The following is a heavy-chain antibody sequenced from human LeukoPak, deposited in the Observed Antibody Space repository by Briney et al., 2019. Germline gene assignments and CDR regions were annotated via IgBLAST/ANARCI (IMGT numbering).Heavy chain of an antibody. J-gene: IGHJ6*03. D-gene: IGHD3-3*01. CDR3: ARDGIAVFGVITGNYYYMDV. V-gene: IGHV4-34*01. Sequence: PSETLSLTCTVYGGSFSDYFWSWIRQPPGKGLEWIGEVSHGGTTNYNPSLESRVTISIDTSNSQFSLNLKSVTAADSGVYYCARDGIAVFGVITGNYYYMDVWGKGTTVTVSS. CDR1: GGSFSDYF. CDR2: VSHGGTT.